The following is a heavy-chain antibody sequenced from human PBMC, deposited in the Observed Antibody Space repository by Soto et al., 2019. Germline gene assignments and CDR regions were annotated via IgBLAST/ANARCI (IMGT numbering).Heavy chain of an antibody. CDR2: IYYSGST. CDR1: GGSISSTNYY. J-gene: IGHJ4*02. CDR3: ARGPNWTRFDY. D-gene: IGHD1-1*01. Sequence: LSLTCTVSGGSISSTNYYWSWIRQPPGKGLEWIGYIYYSGSTYYNPSLKSRVTISVDKSKNQFSLKLTSVTAADTAIYYCARGPNWTRFDYWGQGTLVTVSS. V-gene: IGHV4-30-4*01.